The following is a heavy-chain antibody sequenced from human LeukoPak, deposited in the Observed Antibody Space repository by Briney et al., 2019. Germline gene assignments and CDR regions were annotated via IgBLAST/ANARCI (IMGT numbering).Heavy chain of an antibody. J-gene: IGHJ4*02. Sequence: GGSLRLSRAASGFTFSSYGMSWVRQAPGKGLEWVSVISGGGGTTYYGDSVKGRFTISRDNSKNTLFLQMNSLRVEDTATYYCVKGATVTTRPNFDYWGQGTVVTVSS. CDR2: ISGGGGTT. V-gene: IGHV3-23*01. CDR1: GFTFSSYG. D-gene: IGHD4-17*01. CDR3: VKGATVTTRPNFDY.